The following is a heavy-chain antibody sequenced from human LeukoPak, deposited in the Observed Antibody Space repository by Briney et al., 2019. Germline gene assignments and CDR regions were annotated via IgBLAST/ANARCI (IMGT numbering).Heavy chain of an antibody. J-gene: IGHJ4*02. V-gene: IGHV4-59*08. D-gene: IGHD6-19*01. CDR3: ARHGRAVAGDFDY. CDR1: GGSISSYY. CDR2: IYYSGST. Sequence: KPSETLSLTCTVSGGSISSYYWSWVRQPPGKGLEWVGYIYYSGSTIYNPSLKSRVTISVDTSKNQFSLKLRSVPAADTAVYYCARHGRAVAGDFDYWGQGTLVTVSS.